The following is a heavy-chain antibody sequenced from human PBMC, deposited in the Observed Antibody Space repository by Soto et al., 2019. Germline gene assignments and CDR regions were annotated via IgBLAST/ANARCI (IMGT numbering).Heavy chain of an antibody. J-gene: IGHJ4*02. V-gene: IGHV4-59*01. CDR2: IYYSGST. CDR3: ARDNGREQYYDSSGYWYYFDY. Sequence: SETLSLTCTVSGGSISSYYWSWIRQPPGRGLEWIGYIYYSGSTNYNPSLKSRVTISVDTSKNQFSLKLSSVTAADTAVYYCARDNGREQYYDSSGYWYYFDYWGQGTLVTVS. D-gene: IGHD3-22*01. CDR1: GGSISSYY.